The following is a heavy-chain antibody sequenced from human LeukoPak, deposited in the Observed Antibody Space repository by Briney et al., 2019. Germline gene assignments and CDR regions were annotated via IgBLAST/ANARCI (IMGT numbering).Heavy chain of an antibody. CDR2: INHSGST. D-gene: IGHD3-3*01. J-gene: IGHJ4*02. CDR1: GGSFSGYY. Sequence: PSETLSLTCAVYGGSFSGYYWSWIRQPPGKGLEWIGEINHSGSTNYNPSLKSRVTISADTSKNQFSLKLSSVTAADTAVYYCARGLIKNYDFWSGSYYFDYWGQGTLVTVSS. V-gene: IGHV4-34*01. CDR3: ARGLIKNYDFWSGSYYFDY.